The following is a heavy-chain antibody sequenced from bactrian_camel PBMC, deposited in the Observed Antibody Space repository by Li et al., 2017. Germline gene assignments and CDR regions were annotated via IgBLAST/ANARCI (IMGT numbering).Heavy chain of an antibody. D-gene: IGHD4*01. J-gene: IGHJ4*01. Sequence: VQLVESGGGSVQGGGSLGLSCAASGIDYSGACMTWVRQVPGKGLEWVSHISSGGGTTYYADSIKGRFTMSRDNAKSTLYLQLNSLKTEDTAMYYCSLAHQSGGTWFAATNYWGQGTQVTVSS. CDR2: ISSGGGTT. V-gene: IGHV3S40*01. CDR1: GIDYSGAC. CDR3: SLAHQSGGTWFAATNY.